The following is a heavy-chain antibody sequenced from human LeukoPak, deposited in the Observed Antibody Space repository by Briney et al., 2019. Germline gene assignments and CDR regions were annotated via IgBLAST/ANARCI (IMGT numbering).Heavy chain of an antibody. D-gene: IGHD3-22*01. Sequence: GSLRLSCAASGFTFDDYGMSWVRQAPGKGLEWVSRINSDGINTSYADSVKGRFTISRDNAKNTLNLQMNSLRAEDTAVYYCARDLGQYYDTSDNWFDPWGQGTLVTVSS. V-gene: IGHV3-74*01. J-gene: IGHJ5*02. CDR2: INSDGINT. CDR1: GFTFDDYG. CDR3: ARDLGQYYDTSDNWFDP.